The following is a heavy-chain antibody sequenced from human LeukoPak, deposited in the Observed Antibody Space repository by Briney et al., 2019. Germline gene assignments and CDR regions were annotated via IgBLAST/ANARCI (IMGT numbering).Heavy chain of an antibody. V-gene: IGHV3-33*01. CDR3: ARANDSKYFDY. J-gene: IGHJ4*02. D-gene: IGHD3-22*01. CDR1: GFTFSSYG. CDR2: IWYDGSNK. Sequence: GRSLRLSCAASGFTFSSYGMHWVRQAPGKGLEWVAVIWYDGSNKYYADSVKGRFTISRDNSKNTLYLQMNSLRAEDTAVYYCARANDSKYFDYWGQGTLVTVSS.